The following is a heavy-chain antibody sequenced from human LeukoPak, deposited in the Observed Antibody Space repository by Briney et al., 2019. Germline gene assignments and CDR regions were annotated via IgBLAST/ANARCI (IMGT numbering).Heavy chain of an antibody. CDR2: IYSGGGT. V-gene: IGHV3-66*04. J-gene: IGHJ3*02. Sequence: GGSLRLSCTASGFTFGDYAMSWVRQAPGKGLEWVSVIYSGGGTYYADSVKGRFTISRDNSKNTVYLQMNSLRAEDTAVYYCARHLWDIWGQGTMVTVSS. CDR1: GFTFGDYA. D-gene: IGHD3-10*01. CDR3: ARHLWDI.